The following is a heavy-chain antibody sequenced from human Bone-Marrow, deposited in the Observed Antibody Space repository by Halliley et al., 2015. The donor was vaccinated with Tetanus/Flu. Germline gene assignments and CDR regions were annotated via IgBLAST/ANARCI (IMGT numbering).Heavy chain of an antibody. CDR2: TSPSGSS. J-gene: IGHJ4*02. Sequence: GLGWVSVTSPSGSSFYAASVEGRFTISRDNAKNTLYVRLNSLRADDTAVYYCAEEFDHGFHYWGQGTLVTVSS. D-gene: IGHD2-8*01. V-gene: IGHV3-53*01. CDR3: AEEFDHGFHY.